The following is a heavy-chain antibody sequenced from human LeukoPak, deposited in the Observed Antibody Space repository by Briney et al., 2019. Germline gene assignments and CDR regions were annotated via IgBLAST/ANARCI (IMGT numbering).Heavy chain of an antibody. J-gene: IGHJ4*02. CDR3: ARDQPDYYDSSGSYGGFDY. Sequence: PGGSLRLSCAASGFTFSSYWMSWVRQAPGKGLEWVANIKQDGSEKYCVDSVKGRFTISRDNAKNSLYLQMNSLRAEDTAVYYCARDQPDYYDSSGSYGGFDYWGQGTLVTVSS. D-gene: IGHD3-22*01. CDR1: GFTFSSYW. CDR2: IKQDGSEK. V-gene: IGHV3-7*05.